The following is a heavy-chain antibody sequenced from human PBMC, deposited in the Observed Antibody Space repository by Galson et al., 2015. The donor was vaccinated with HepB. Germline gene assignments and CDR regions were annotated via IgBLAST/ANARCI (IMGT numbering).Heavy chain of an antibody. D-gene: IGHD3-16*01. J-gene: IGHJ3*01. CDR2: ISPGGDT. CDR1: DFTLRSYD. Sequence: SLRLSCAASDFTLRSYDLFWVRPGSGQPLEGGAHISPGGDTSYRDSVKGRFTISRENAKKSLFLQMKTLRAGDTAVYFCARGAGRYDPDAFDLWGQGTMVTVSS. V-gene: IGHV3-13*01. CDR3: ARGAGRYDPDAFDL.